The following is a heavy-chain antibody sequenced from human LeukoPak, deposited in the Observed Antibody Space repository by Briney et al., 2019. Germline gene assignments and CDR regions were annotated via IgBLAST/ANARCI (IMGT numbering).Heavy chain of an antibody. D-gene: IGHD3/OR15-3a*01. CDR2: IKDDGRDK. CDR1: GFTFSTSW. Sequence: GMSLRLSCAASGFTFSTSWMTWVRQTPGKGLEWVANIKDDGRDKKYVDSVKGRFTISRDNAKNSLYLQMSSLTAEDTAVYYCARDPGTGFDSWGQGTLVTVSS. CDR3: ARDPGTGFDS. J-gene: IGHJ4*02. V-gene: IGHV3-7*03.